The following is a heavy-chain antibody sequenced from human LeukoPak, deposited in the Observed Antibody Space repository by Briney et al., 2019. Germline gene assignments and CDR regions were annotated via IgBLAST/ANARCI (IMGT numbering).Heavy chain of an antibody. V-gene: IGHV4-39*01. CDR2: IYKSGIT. J-gene: IGHJ4*02. Sequence: ETLSLTCTVSGGSISSGRYCWGWVRQPPGKGLEWIGSIYKSGITYYNPSLKSRVTISVDTSKNQFSLKLSSVNGSVTAMYYCEIERGRHLVVYWGQGTLVTVSS. CDR3: EIERGRHLVVY. D-gene: IGHD1-26*01. CDR1: GGSISSGRYC.